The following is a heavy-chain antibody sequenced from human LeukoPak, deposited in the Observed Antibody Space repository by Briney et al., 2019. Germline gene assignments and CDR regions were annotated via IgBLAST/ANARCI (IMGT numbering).Heavy chain of an antibody. CDR2: ISYDGSNK. J-gene: IGHJ4*02. CDR1: GFTFSSYG. V-gene: IGHV3-30*18. CDR3: AKGYSSGWYLYYFDY. D-gene: IGHD6-19*01. Sequence: RRSLRLSCAASGFTFSSYGMHWVRQAPGKGLEWVAVISYDGSNKYYADSVKGRFTISRDNSKNTLYLQMNSLRAEDTAVYYCAKGYSSGWYLYYFDYWGQGTLVTVSS.